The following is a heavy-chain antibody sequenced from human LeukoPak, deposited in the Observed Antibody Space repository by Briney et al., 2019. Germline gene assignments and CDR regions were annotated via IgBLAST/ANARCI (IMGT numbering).Heavy chain of an antibody. V-gene: IGHV3-49*03. CDR2: IRSKAYGGTT. J-gene: IGHJ3*02. CDR1: GFTFGDYA. CDR3: TRYPVNRYYYDRVAFDI. D-gene: IGHD3-22*01. Sequence: GGSLRLSCTASGFTFGDYAMSWFRQAPGKGLEWVGFIRSKAYGGTTEYAASVKGRFTISRDDSKSIAYLQMNSLKTEDKAVYYCTRYPVNRYYYDRVAFDIWGQGTMVTVSS.